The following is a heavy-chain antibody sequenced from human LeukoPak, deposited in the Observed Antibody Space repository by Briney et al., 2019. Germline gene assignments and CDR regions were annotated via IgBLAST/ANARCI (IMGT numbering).Heavy chain of an antibody. CDR2: IKKDGSET. D-gene: IGHD1-26*01. J-gene: IGHJ4*02. Sequence: PGGSLRLSCAASGFTFSSYWMTWVRQAPGMGLEWVANIKKDGSETHYVDSVKGRFTISRDNAKNSMHLEMNSLRAEDTAVYYCARYRSGYYFDYWGQGTLVTVSS. CDR1: GFTFSSYW. CDR3: ARYRSGYYFDY. V-gene: IGHV3-7*01.